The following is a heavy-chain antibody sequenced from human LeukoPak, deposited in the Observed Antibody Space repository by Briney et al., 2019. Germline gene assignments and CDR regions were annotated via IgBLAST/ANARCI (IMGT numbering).Heavy chain of an antibody. D-gene: IGHD6-19*01. Sequence: PGGSLRLSCAASGFTFSIYAMSWVRQAPGKGLEWVSAISGSSGSTYNADSVKGRFTISRDNSKNALYLRMNSLRAEDTAVYYCAKDGIAVAGYFDYWGQGTLVTVSS. J-gene: IGHJ4*02. CDR3: AKDGIAVAGYFDY. CDR2: ISGSSGST. CDR1: GFTFSIYA. V-gene: IGHV3-23*01.